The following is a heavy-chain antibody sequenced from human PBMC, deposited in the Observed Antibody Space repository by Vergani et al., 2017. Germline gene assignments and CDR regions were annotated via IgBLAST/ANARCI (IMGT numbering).Heavy chain of an antibody. CDR2: IKSDGSIT. J-gene: IGHJ5*01. Sequence: DVHLAESGGGFFQPGGSLRLSCSASGFSFNSYWMHWVRQVPGKGLLWVSRIKSDGSITAYADSVKGRFTISRDNAQNTLYLQMNSLRVEDTGVYYCERARCIETCYMSNCLDSWGQGTLVTVSS. D-gene: IGHD3-9*01. CDR3: ERARCIETCYMSNCLDS. CDR1: GFSFNSYW. V-gene: IGHV3-74*03.